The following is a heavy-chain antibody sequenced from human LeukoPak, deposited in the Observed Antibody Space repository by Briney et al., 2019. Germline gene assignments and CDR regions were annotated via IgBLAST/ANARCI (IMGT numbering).Heavy chain of an antibody. Sequence: PSETLSLTCVVYGGSFSGYYSSWIRQPPGRGLEWIGEINHSGSTNYNPSLKSRVTISVDTSKNQFSLKLSSVTAADTAVYYCERWEGGSYYDFDYWGQGTLVTVSS. J-gene: IGHJ4*02. CDR1: GGSFSGYY. V-gene: IGHV4-34*01. D-gene: IGHD1-26*01. CDR2: INHSGST. CDR3: ERWEGGSYYDFDY.